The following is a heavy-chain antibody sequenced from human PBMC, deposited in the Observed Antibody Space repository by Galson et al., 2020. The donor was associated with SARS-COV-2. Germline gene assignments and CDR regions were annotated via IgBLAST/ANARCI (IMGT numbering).Heavy chain of an antibody. CDR3: ARGPYPGISAAHYYGLDV. CDR2: ISYDGSNK. D-gene: IGHD6-13*01. V-gene: IGHV3-30*03. CDR1: GFTFSSYG. J-gene: IGHJ6*02. Sequence: TGGSLRLSCAASGFTFSSYGMHWVRQAPGKGLEWVAVISYDGSNKYYADSVKGRFTISRDNSKNTLYLQMNSLRAEDTAVYYCARGPYPGISAAHYYGLDVWGQGTAVTVSS.